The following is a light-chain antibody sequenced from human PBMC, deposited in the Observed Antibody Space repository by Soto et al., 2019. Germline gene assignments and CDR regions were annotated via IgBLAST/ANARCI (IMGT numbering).Light chain of an antibody. CDR3: SSYAGSNNYV. CDR1: SSDVGGYNY. Sequence: QSVLTQPRSVSGSPGQSVTISCTGTSSDVGGYNYVSWYQQHPGKAPKLMIYDVSKRPSGVPDRFSGSKSGNTASLTVSGLQAEDEADYYCSSYAGSNNYVFGTGTKVIVL. V-gene: IGLV2-11*01. J-gene: IGLJ1*01. CDR2: DVS.